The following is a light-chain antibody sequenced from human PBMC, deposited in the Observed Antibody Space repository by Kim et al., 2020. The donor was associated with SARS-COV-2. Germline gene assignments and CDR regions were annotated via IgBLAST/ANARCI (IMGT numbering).Light chain of an antibody. J-gene: IGKJ1*01. CDR3: QKYNSAPWK. CDR2: DAS. Sequence: DIQMTQSPSSLSASVGDRVTLTCRASQGISNALAWYQQKPGKGPKVLIYDASTLQSGVPSRFSGSGSGTDFTLTISSLQPEDVATYYCQKYNSAPWKLGQGTKVDIK. V-gene: IGKV1-27*01. CDR1: QGISNA.